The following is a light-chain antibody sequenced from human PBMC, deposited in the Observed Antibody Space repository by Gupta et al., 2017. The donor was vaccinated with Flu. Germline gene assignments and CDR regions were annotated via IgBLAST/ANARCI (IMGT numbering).Light chain of an antibody. CDR1: QSITSY. V-gene: IGKV1-39*01. Sequence: PSSLSASLGDRVTITCRTSQSITSYLNWYQQKPGKAPNLLIYAASSLQSGVPSRFSGSGSGTDFTLTISSLQPEDFATYYCQQSYSSPYTFGQGTKLEIK. CDR3: QQSYSSPYT. J-gene: IGKJ2*01. CDR2: AAS.